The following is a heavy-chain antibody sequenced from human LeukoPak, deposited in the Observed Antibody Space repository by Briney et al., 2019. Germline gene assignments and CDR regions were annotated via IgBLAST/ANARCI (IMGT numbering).Heavy chain of an antibody. CDR3: ARDLRYDGIPSDY. D-gene: IGHD2-8*01. V-gene: IGHV3-7*01. CDR1: GFTFSSYW. J-gene: IGHJ4*02. Sequence: PGGSLRLSCAASGFTFSSYWMSWVRQAPGKGLEWVANIKQDGSEKYYVDSVKGRFTISRDNAKNSLYLQMNSLRVEDTAVYYCARDLRYDGIPSDYWGQGTLVTVSS. CDR2: IKQDGSEK.